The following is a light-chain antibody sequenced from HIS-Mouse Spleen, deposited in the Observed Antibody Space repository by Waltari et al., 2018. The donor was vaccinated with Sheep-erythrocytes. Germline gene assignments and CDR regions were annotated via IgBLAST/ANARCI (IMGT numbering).Light chain of an antibody. V-gene: IGKV1D-13*01. Sequence: AIQLTQSPSSLSASVGARVTLTCRASQGISSALAWYQQKPGKAPKLLIYDASSLESGVPSRFSGSGSGTDFTLTISSLQPEDFATYYCQQFNNYPRTFGQGTKVEIK. CDR3: QQFNNYPRT. J-gene: IGKJ1*01. CDR2: DAS. CDR1: QGISSA.